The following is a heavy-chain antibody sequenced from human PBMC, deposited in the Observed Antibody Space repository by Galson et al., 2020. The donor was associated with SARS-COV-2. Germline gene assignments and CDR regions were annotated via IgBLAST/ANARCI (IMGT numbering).Heavy chain of an antibody. CDR2: IRSKAYGGTT. CDR3: TRVMPLVYYDGSGSYSYMDV. CDR1: GFTFGDYA. J-gene: IGHJ6*03. V-gene: IGHV3-49*04. D-gene: IGHD3-10*01. Sequence: GGSLRLSCTASGFTFGDYAMSWVRQAPGKGLEWVGFIRSKAYGGTTEYAASVKGRFTISRDDSKSIAYLQMNSLKTEDTAVYYCTRVMPLVYYDGSGSYSYMDVWGKGTTVTISS.